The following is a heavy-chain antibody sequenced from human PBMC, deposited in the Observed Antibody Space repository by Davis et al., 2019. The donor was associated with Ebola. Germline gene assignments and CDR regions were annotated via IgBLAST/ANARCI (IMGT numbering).Heavy chain of an antibody. CDR2: IDPSDSSI. D-gene: IGHD3-22*01. V-gene: IGHV5-10-1*01. Sequence: GESLKISCKGSGYSFTSYWISWVRQMPGKGLEWMGRIDPSDSSINYSPSFQGHVTISADKSISTVYLQWSSLKASDTAMYYCARHPDYYDTRGEYFQHWGQGTLVTVSS. J-gene: IGHJ1*01. CDR3: ARHPDYYDTRGEYFQH. CDR1: GYSFTSYW.